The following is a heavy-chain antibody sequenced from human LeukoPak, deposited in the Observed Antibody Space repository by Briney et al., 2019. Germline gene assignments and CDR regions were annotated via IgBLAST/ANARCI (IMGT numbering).Heavy chain of an antibody. CDR2: ISAYNGDT. D-gene: IGHD4-11*01. Sequence: ASVKVSCKASGFIFTSYGISRVRQAPGQGLEWLGWISAYNGDTKYAQKVQGRVTMTTDTSTSTAYMDLRSLRSDDTAVYYCARIADYSLNWYFDLWGRGTLVTVSS. CDR1: GFIFTSYG. CDR3: ARIADYSLNWYFDL. V-gene: IGHV1-18*01. J-gene: IGHJ2*01.